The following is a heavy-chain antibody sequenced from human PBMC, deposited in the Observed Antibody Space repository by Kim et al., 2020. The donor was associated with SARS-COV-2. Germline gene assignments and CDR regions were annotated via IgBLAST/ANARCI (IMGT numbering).Heavy chain of an antibody. D-gene: IGHD5-12*01. CDR3: ARDLGDGYIDQFDP. J-gene: IGHJ5*02. CDR2: IKQDGSEK. V-gene: IGHV3-7*03. CDR1: GFTFSSYW. Sequence: GGSLRLSCAASGFTFSSYWMSWVRQAPGKGLEWVANIKQDGSEKYYVDSVKGRFTISRDNAKNSLYLQMNSLRAEDTAVYYCARDLGDGYIDQFDPWGQGTLVTVSS.